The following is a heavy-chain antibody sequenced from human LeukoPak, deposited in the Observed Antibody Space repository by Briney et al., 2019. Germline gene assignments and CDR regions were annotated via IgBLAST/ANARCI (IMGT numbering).Heavy chain of an antibody. D-gene: IGHD1-14*01. CDR1: LDSTTSNF. CDR2: IHRSGSP. J-gene: IGHJ4*02. V-gene: IGHV4-4*02. CDR3: AREILGGFNPGAY. Sequence: PSETLSLTCTVSLDSTTSNFWSWVRQPPGQGLEWIGEIHRSGSPNYNPSLQSRVTISIDRSRNQIVLELSSVTAADTAVYYCAREILGGFNPGAYWGQETLVTVSS.